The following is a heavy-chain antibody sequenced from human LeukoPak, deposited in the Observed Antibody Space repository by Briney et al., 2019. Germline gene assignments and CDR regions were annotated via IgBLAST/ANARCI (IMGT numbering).Heavy chain of an antibody. CDR1: GFTFSTYW. V-gene: IGHV3-7*01. CDR3: AKDSLLTVVSPVAAS. J-gene: IGHJ5*02. CDR2: IKQDGSEK. D-gene: IGHD4-23*01. Sequence: GGSLRLSCAASGFTFSTYWMSWVRQASGKGLEWVANIKQDGSEKYYVDSVKGRFAISRDNAKNSLFLQMNTLRVEDTAVYYCAKDSLLTVVSPVAASWGQGTLVTVSS.